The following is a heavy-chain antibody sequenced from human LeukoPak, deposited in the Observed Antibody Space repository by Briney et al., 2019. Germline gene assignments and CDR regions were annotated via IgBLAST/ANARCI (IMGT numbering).Heavy chain of an antibody. CDR3: ARMRGRYCSSNGCYVEY. CDR2: MREDGSDS. Sequence: GGSLRLSCAASGFTFDNYWMTWVRQAPGKGLEWVANMREDGSDSLYVDSVKGRFTISRDNAKNSLYLQMNSLRADDTAVYYCARMRGRYCSSNGCYVEYWGQGALVTVSS. CDR1: GFTFDNYW. J-gene: IGHJ4*02. V-gene: IGHV3-7*01. D-gene: IGHD2-2*01.